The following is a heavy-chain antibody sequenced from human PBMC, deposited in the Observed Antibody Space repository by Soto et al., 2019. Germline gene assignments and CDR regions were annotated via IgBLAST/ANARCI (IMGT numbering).Heavy chain of an antibody. Sequence: QVQLVESGGGSVKPGGSLRISCVASGFTFSDYSMSWIRQAAGKGLEWLSYISSRNTIYYAESVKGRFTISRDNAKNSMYLQISTLTAEDTAVYYCARDYLATYQRYCSGGTCPIDYWGQGTLVTVSS. V-gene: IGHV3-11*01. CDR3: ARDYLATYQRYCSGGTCPIDY. CDR2: ISSRNTI. D-gene: IGHD2-15*01. CDR1: GFTFSDYS. J-gene: IGHJ4*02.